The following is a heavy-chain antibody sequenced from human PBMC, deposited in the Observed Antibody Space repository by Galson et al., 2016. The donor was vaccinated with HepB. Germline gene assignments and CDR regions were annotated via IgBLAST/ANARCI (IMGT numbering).Heavy chain of an antibody. J-gene: IGHJ3*01. CDR2: INYSGNT. CDR3: TRETTDFSGALDA. Sequence: TLSLTCTFSGGSMTTGGYYWTWIRQRPGKGLEWIGHINYSGNTHYNPSLKSRLTLSIDTAKNKFSLRLTSMTAADTALYYCTRETTDFSGALDAWGQGTMVTVSS. D-gene: IGHD3-10*01. V-gene: IGHV4-31*03. CDR1: GGSMTTGGYY.